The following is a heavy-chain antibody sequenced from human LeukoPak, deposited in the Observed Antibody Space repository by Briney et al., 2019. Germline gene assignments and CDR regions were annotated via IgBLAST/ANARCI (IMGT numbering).Heavy chain of an antibody. Sequence: GGSLRLSCAASGFTFSNYWMHWVRQTPEKGLVCVSRINRDGSSTNYADSVKGRFTISRDNDKNTVYLQMDSLRADDTAVYYCARDQGAPGFYFAYWGQGNLATVPS. J-gene: IGHJ4*02. CDR3: ARDQGAPGFYFAY. D-gene: IGHD1-14*01. CDR1: GFTFSNYW. V-gene: IGHV3-74*01. CDR2: INRDGSST.